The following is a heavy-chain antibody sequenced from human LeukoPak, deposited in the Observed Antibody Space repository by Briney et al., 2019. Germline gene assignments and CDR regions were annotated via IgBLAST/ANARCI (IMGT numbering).Heavy chain of an antibody. V-gene: IGHV3-7*01. CDR1: GFTLNYYW. CDR2: INQDGSEK. Sequence: GGSLRLSCEASGFTLNYYWMSWVRQAPGKGLEWVANINQDGSEKYFADSVKGRFTISRDNAQNAVFLQMDSLRVDDTAVYYCARWVSQYYFDYWGQGTHVTVSS. CDR3: ARWVSQYYFDY. D-gene: IGHD2-21*01. J-gene: IGHJ4*02.